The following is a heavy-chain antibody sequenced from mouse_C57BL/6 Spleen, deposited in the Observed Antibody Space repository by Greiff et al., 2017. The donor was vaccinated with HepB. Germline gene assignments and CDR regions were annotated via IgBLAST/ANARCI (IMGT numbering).Heavy chain of an antibody. Sequence: QVQLQQSGPELVKPGASVKISCKASGYAFSSSWMNWVKQRPGKGLEWIGRIYPGDGDTNYNGKFKGKATLTADKSSSTAYMQLSSLTSEDAAVYFCARDWDGRGYWGQGTTLTVSS. J-gene: IGHJ2*01. D-gene: IGHD4-1*01. CDR3: ARDWDGRGY. V-gene: IGHV1-82*01. CDR1: GYAFSSSW. CDR2: IYPGDGDT.